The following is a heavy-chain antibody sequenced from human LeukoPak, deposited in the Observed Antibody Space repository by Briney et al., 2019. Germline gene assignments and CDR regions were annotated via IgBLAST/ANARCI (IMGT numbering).Heavy chain of an antibody. D-gene: IGHD1-26*01. CDR3: ARGPPTTALTYFQH. CDR2: INHSGST. Sequence: SETLSLTCAVSGGSVSGYYWSWIRQPPGKGLEWIGEINHSGSTNYNPSLKGRVTISVDTSKNQFSLKLSSVTAADTAVYYCARGPPTTALTYFQHWGQGTLVAVSS. CDR1: GGSVSGYY. V-gene: IGHV4-34*01. J-gene: IGHJ1*01.